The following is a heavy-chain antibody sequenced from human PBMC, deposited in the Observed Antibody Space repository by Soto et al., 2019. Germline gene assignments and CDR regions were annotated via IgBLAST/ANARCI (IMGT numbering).Heavy chain of an antibody. CDR1: GGSISSGDYY. CDR2: IYYSGST. D-gene: IGHD6-13*01. V-gene: IGHV4-30-4*01. J-gene: IGHJ5*02. Sequence: SETLSLTCTVSGGSISSGDYYWSWIRQPPGKGLEWIGYIYYSGSTYYNPSLKSRVTISVDTSKNQFSLKLTSVTAADKAVYYCARDFERTGSGWYDDWFDPCGQVTLVTVSS. CDR3: ARDFERTGSGWYDDWFDP.